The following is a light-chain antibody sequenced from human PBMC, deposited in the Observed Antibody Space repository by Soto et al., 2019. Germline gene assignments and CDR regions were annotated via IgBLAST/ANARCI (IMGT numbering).Light chain of an antibody. CDR1: SSDVGGYDY. J-gene: IGLJ1*01. Sequence: QYALTQPRSVSGSPGQSVTISCTGTSSDVGGYDYVSWYQQHPGKAPKLMIYDVSKRPSGVPDRFSGSKSGNTASLTISGLQADDEADYYCCSYAGSVIYVFATGTKLTVL. CDR3: CSYAGSVIYV. V-gene: IGLV2-11*01. CDR2: DVS.